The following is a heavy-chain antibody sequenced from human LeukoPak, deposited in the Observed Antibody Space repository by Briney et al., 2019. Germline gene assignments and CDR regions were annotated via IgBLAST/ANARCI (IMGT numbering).Heavy chain of an antibody. J-gene: IGHJ4*02. V-gene: IGHV4-38-2*02. Sequence: SETLSLTCTVSGGSISSYYWGWIRQPPGMGLEWIGSIYHTGSTYYSPSLRGRVTISVDTSKNQFSLKLNSVTAADTAVYYCARKGYTYGYLDYWGQGTLVTVSS. CDR2: IYHTGST. D-gene: IGHD5-18*01. CDR1: GGSISSYY. CDR3: ARKGYTYGYLDY.